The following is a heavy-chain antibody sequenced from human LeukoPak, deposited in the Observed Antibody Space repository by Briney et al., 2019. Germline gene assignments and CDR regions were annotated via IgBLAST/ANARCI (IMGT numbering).Heavy chain of an antibody. Sequence: GASVKVSCKASGYTFSSYAIHWVRQAPGQRLEWMGWINAGNGKTKYSQKFQGRVTIIRDTSASTVYMELSSLRSEDTAVYYCARSYYDILTGSVRNWFDPWGQGTLVTDSS. CDR2: INAGNGKT. D-gene: IGHD3-9*01. CDR1: GYTFSSYA. CDR3: ARSYYDILTGSVRNWFDP. V-gene: IGHV1-3*01. J-gene: IGHJ5*02.